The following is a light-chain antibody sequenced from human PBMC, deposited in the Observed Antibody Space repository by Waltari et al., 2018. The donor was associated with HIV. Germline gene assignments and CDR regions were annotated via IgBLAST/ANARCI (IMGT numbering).Light chain of an antibody. CDR2: DND. J-gene: IGLJ3*02. V-gene: IGLV1-47*01. CDR1: HSNAGRPS. CDR3: SAWDDSLSVVV. Sequence: QSVLTQPPSASGTPGPGVTISCPGRHSNAGRPSVCWYRQLPGTAPKLHIYDNDKRPSGVSARFSGSKSGTSASLAISGLRSDDEADYYCSAWDDSLSVVVFGGGTKLTVL.